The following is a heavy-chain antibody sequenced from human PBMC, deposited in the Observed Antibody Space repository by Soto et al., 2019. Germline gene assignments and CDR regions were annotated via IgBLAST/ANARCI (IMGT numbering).Heavy chain of an antibody. CDR3: ARDSYYYGSGSYYNSLYYYYYGMDV. V-gene: IGHV3-30-3*01. CDR1: GFTFSSYA. D-gene: IGHD3-10*01. J-gene: IGHJ6*02. CDR2: ISYDGSNK. Sequence: PGGSLRLSCAASGFTFSSYAMHWVRQAPGKGLEWVAVISYDGSNKYYADSVKGRFTISRDNSKNTLYLQMNSLRAEDTAVYYCARDSYYYGSGSYYNSLYYYYYGMDVWGQGTTVTVSS.